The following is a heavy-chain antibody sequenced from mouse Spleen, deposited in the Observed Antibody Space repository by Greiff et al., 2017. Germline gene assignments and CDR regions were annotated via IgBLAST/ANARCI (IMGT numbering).Heavy chain of an antibody. D-gene: IGHD1-1*01. CDR2: IWRGGST. J-gene: IGHJ4*01. Sequence: QVQLKQSGPGLVQPSQSLSITCTVSGFSLTSYGVHWVRQSPGKGLEWLGVIWRGGSTDYNAAFMSRLSITKDNSKSQVFFKMNSLQADDTAIYYCAKNSDYYGSNGAMDYWGQGTSVTVSS. CDR3: AKNSDYYGSNGAMDY. V-gene: IGHV2-5*01. CDR1: GFSLTSYG.